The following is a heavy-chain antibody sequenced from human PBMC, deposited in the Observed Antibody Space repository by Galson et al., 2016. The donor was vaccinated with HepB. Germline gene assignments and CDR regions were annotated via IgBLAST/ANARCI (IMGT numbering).Heavy chain of an antibody. CDR3: ARDQRYCSGGLCYLIYYYFAMDV. CDR1: GYTFTDFT. CDR2: INAGNGNT. D-gene: IGHD2-15*01. Sequence: SVKVSCKASGYTFTDFTIHWVRQAPGQGLQWMGWINAGNGNTKYSQKFQGRVTITRDTSANTVYMELSSLRSEDTAVYYCARDQRYCSGGLCYLIYYYFAMDVWGQGTTVTVSS. V-gene: IGHV1-3*01. J-gene: IGHJ6*02.